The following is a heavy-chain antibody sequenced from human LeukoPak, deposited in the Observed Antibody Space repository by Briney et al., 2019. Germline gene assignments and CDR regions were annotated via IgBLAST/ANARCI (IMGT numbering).Heavy chain of an antibody. Sequence: PSETLSLTCTVSGCSISTYYWSWIRQPPGKGLEWIGRTHSSGTTHYNPSLRSRVALSIDTSNTQFSLKWSSVTAADAAVYYGGRLKLPTVSGAFDYWGRGTLLTVSS. J-gene: IGHJ4*02. V-gene: IGHV4-4*07. CDR3: GRLKLPTVSGAFDY. D-gene: IGHD2-2*01. CDR1: GCSISTYY. CDR2: THSSGTT.